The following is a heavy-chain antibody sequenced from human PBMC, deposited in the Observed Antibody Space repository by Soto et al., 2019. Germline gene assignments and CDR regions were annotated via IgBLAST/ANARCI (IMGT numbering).Heavy chain of an antibody. CDR3: AKSPGLRYFHY. Sequence: GGSLRLSCAASGFTFSSYAMSWVRQAPGKGLEWVSGISSTGGTTYSADSVKGRFTISRDNSKSTLYLQMNSLRAEDTAVYYCAKSPGLRYFHYWGQGTLVTVSS. J-gene: IGHJ4*02. D-gene: IGHD3-10*01. CDR1: GFTFSSYA. V-gene: IGHV3-23*01. CDR2: ISSTGGTT.